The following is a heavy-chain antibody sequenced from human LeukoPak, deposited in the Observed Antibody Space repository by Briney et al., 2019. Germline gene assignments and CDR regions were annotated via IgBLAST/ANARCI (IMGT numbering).Heavy chain of an antibody. CDR2: ISSNGGST. CDR3: VKTLISVAGTGAFDI. V-gene: IGHV3-64D*09. J-gene: IGHJ3*02. CDR1: GFXFSSYA. Sequence: PGGSLRLSCSASGFXFSSYAIHWVRQAPGKGLEYVSVISSNGGSTYYADSVKGRFTISRDNSKNTLYLQMGSLRAEDTAVYYCVKTLISVAGTGAFDIWGQGTMVTVSS. D-gene: IGHD6-19*01.